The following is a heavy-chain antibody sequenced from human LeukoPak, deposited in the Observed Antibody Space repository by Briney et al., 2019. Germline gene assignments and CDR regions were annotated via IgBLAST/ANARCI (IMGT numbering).Heavy chain of an antibody. D-gene: IGHD4-17*01. J-gene: IGHJ5*02. CDR2: INPNSGGT. CDR1: GYTFTNYY. Sequence: ASVKVSCKASGYTFTNYYIHWVRQAPGQGLEWMGWINPNSGGTKYAQKFQGRVTMTRDTSISTAYMDLSRLTSDDTAVYYCARGASGVYTVTTSWFDPWGQGTLVTVSS. V-gene: IGHV1-2*02. CDR3: ARGASGVYTVTTSWFDP.